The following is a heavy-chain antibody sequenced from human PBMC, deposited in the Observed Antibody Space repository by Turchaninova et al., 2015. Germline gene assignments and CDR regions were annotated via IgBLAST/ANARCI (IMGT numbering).Heavy chain of an antibody. J-gene: IGHJ4*02. CDR1: GVTFSSYA. V-gene: IGHV3-30-3*01. CDR3: AEEAGAFDY. D-gene: IGHD6-19*01. Sequence: QVQLVESGGGVVQPGRSLRLSCAASGVTFSSYARHGVRQAPGKGLGWVAVISNDGSNKYYADAVKGRFTISRDNSKNTLYLQMNSLRAEDTAVYYCAEEAGAFDYWGQGTLVTVSS. CDR2: ISNDGSNK.